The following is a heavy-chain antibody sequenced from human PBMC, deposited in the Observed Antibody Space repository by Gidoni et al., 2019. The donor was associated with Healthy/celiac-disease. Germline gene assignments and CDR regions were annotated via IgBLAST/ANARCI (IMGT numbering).Heavy chain of an antibody. CDR3: ARAPGGSGSYYYPYYYYGMDV. J-gene: IGHJ6*02. CDR1: GGSIRSGSYY. V-gene: IGHV4-61*02. D-gene: IGHD3-10*01. Sequence: QVQLQESGPGLVKPSQTLSLTCTVSGGSIRSGSYYWSWIRQPAGKGLEWIGRIYTSGSTNYNPSLKSRVTISVDTSKNQFSLKLSSVTAADTAVYYCARAPGGSGSYYYPYYYYGMDVWGQGTTVTVSS. CDR2: IYTSGST.